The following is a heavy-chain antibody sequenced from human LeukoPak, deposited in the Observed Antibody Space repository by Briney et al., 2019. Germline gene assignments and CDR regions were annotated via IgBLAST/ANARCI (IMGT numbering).Heavy chain of an antibody. CDR2: ISGSGGCT. CDR1: GFTFSRYD. V-gene: IGHV3-23*01. CDR3: ARGWRRGSGSYYNCYYYGMDV. D-gene: IGHD3-10*01. J-gene: IGHJ6*02. Sequence: GGSLRLFCAASGFTFSRYDMRGVRQAPGEGREGGSAISGSGGCTFYADSVKGRFTISRDNAMNALYLQMNSQRAGHTPIYHCARGWRRGSGSYYNCYYYGMDVWGQGTTVTVSS.